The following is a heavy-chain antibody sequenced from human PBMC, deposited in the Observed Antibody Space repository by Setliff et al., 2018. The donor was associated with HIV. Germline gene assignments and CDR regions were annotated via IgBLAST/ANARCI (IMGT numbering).Heavy chain of an antibody. CDR3: ARGSYYYYNMDV. CDR2: MYHTGMS. V-gene: IGHV4-4*07. Sequence: SETLSLTCSVSGGSMSSHYWTWVRQPAGKGLEWIGRMYHTGMSNYNPSLKSRVTMSVSPSKNQFSLKLTSVTAADTAVYYCARGSYYYYNMDVWGKGTTVTGSS. CDR1: GGSMSSHY. J-gene: IGHJ6*04.